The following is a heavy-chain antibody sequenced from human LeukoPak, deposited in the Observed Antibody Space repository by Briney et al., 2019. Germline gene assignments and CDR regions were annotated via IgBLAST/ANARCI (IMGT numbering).Heavy chain of an antibody. Sequence: PGGSLRLSCAASGFTFSSYGMHWVRQAPGKGLEWAAFIRYDGSNKYYADSVKGRFTISRDNSKNTLYLQMNSLRAEDTAVYYCAKDGPRGYSYGRRPYFDYWGQGTLVTVSS. D-gene: IGHD5-18*01. CDR2: IRYDGSNK. CDR3: AKDGPRGYSYGRRPYFDY. CDR1: GFTFSSYG. J-gene: IGHJ4*02. V-gene: IGHV3-30*02.